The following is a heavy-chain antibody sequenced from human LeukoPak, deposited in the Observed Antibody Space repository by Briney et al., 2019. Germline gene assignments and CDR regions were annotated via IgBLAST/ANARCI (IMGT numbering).Heavy chain of an antibody. J-gene: IGHJ4*02. D-gene: IGHD3-10*01. CDR2: INYSGRT. CDR3: AREQRGARTYGYIDF. CDR1: GASISFSGYY. V-gene: IGHV4-39*07. Sequence: SETLSLTCTVSGASISFSGYYWGWVRQPPGKGLEWIGSINYSGRTSDNSSLKSRVTISGDTSKNQWSLKGSSLTAADTAVYYCAREQRGARTYGYIDFWGQGTLVTVSS.